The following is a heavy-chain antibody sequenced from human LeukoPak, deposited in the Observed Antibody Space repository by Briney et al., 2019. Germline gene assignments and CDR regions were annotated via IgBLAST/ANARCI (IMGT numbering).Heavy chain of an antibody. CDR2: ISGSGGST. CDR1: GFTLSSYA. CDR3: AKATPAAPSASRYYDY. D-gene: IGHD4-11*01. J-gene: IGHJ4*02. Sequence: GASLRLSCAASGFTLSSYAMSWVRLAPGKGLEWVSIISGSGGSTYSADSVKGRFTISRDNSKNTLYLQMNSLRAEDTAVYYCAKATPAAPSASRYYDYWGQGSLVTVSS. V-gene: IGHV3-23*01.